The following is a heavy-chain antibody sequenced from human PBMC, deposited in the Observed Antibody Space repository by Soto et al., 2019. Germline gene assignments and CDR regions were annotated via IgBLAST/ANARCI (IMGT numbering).Heavy chain of an antibody. CDR2: ISYDGSNK. J-gene: IGHJ6*03. CDR3: ATASYYYYYMDV. CDR1: GFTFSSGV. D-gene: IGHD4-17*01. V-gene: IGHV3-30*03. Sequence: GGSLRLSWAASGFTFSSGVMHWVRQAPGKGLEWVAVISYDGSNKYYADSVKGRFTISRDNSKNTLYLQMNSLKTEDTAAYYCATASYYYYYMDVWGKGTTVTVSS.